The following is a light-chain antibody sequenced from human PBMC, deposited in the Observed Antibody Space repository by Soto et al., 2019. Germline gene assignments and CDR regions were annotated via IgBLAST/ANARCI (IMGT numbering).Light chain of an antibody. V-gene: IGKV3-11*01. J-gene: IGKJ5*01. CDR2: DAS. CDR3: QQRSNWPRT. Sequence: EIVLTQSPATLSLSPGERATLSCRASQSVSSYLAWYQRKPGQAPRLLIYDASNRATGIPARFSGSGSGTDFTLTISSLEPEDFAVYYCQQRSNWPRTFGPGTRLEIK. CDR1: QSVSSY.